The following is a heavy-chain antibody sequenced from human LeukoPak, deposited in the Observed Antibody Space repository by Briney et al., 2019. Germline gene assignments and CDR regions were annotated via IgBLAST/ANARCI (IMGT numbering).Heavy chain of an antibody. J-gene: IGHJ4*02. CDR1: GFMFSNFW. CDR3: ARGXDXXGDH. D-gene: IGHD1-1*01. V-gene: IGHV3-7*04. CDR2: IHPEGNEK. Sequence: GGSLRLSCAVSGFMFSNFWMSRVRQAPGRGLEWVANIHPEGNEKYHVESVKGRFTISRDNTKNLLFLQMNGLRVEDTAVYYCARGXDXXGDHWGQGTLVTVSS.